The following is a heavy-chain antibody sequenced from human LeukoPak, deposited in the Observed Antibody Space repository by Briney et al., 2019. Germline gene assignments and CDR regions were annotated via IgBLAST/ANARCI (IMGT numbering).Heavy chain of an antibody. CDR3: ARVGGYKSAVGR. J-gene: IGHJ4*02. CDR2: IYYSGST. CDR1: GGSISSYY. Sequence: SETLSLTCTVSGGSISSYYWSWIRQPPGKGLEWIGYIYYSGSTNYNPSLKSRVTISVDTSKNQFSLKLSSVTAADTAVYYCARVGGYKSAVGRWGQGTLVTVSS. D-gene: IGHD5-24*01. V-gene: IGHV4-59*01.